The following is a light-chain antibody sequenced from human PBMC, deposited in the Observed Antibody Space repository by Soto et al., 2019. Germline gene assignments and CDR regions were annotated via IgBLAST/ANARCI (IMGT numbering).Light chain of an antibody. Sequence: DIVMTQSPDSLAVSLGERATINCKSSQSLFFTSNTKNYLSWYQQKPGQPPKLLIYWASAREYGVPDRFSGSGSGAAFTLTISSLQAEDVAVYYCHQYYNAPLTFGGGTKVEIK. J-gene: IGKJ4*01. CDR1: QSLFFTSNTKNY. CDR2: WAS. CDR3: HQYYNAPLT. V-gene: IGKV4-1*01.